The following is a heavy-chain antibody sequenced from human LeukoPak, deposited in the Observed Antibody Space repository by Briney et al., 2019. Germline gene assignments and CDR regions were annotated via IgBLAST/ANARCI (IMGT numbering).Heavy chain of an antibody. J-gene: IGHJ1*01. D-gene: IGHD4-23*01. CDR2: VFYTGSS. V-gene: IGHV4-39*01. Sequence: SETLSLTCTVSGGSISNANYYWGWVRHPPGKSLEWIGSVFYTGSSVSNPSLKSRVTMSVDRSKNQFSLNLNSLTAADSAMFYCARHTEVSSTPVAYFEVLGQGTQVIVSS. CDR1: GGSISNANYY. CDR3: ARHTEVSSTPVAYFEV.